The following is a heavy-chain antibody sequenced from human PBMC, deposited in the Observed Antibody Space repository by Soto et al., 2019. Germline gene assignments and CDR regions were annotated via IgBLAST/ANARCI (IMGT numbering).Heavy chain of an antibody. J-gene: IGHJ4*02. CDR2: VQFDGSKE. CDR1: GFTFCDYG. D-gene: IGHD1-20*01. V-gene: IGHV3-33*01. Sequence: GGSLRLSCAASGFTFCDYGMHWFRQAPGKGLEWVAGVQFDGSKEYYVDSVEGRFTISRDNSKNTLNLQMDSLRGEDTAVYYCARERWITGNFPVYDYWGRGTLVTVSS. CDR3: ARERWITGNFPVYDY.